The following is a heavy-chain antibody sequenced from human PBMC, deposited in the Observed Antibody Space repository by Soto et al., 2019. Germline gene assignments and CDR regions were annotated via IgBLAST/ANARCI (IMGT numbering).Heavy chain of an antibody. CDR3: ARDSVTEYPYYYSYGMDV. J-gene: IGHJ6*04. Sequence: GGYLRLSCAASGFTVGSNYMCWVRQASGQGLEWVSAIYSGGSTYYADSVKGRFTISRDNSKNTLYLQMNSLIAEDTAVYYCARDSVTEYPYYYSYGMDVWVKGT. D-gene: IGHD4-4*01. V-gene: IGHV3-53*01. CDR1: GFTVGSNY. CDR2: IYSGGST.